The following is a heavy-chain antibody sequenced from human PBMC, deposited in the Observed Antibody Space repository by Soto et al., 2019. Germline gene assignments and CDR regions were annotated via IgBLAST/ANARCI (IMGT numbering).Heavy chain of an antibody. Sequence: HPGGSLRLSCAASGFTVSRNYMSWVRQAPGKGLEWVSVIYSGGSTYYADSVKGRFTISRDNSKNTLYLQMNSLRAEDTAVYYCATNYYDSSGYPRGAFDIWGQGTMVTVSS. CDR2: IYSGGST. V-gene: IGHV3-53*01. J-gene: IGHJ3*02. D-gene: IGHD3-22*01. CDR1: GFTVSRNY. CDR3: ATNYYDSSGYPRGAFDI.